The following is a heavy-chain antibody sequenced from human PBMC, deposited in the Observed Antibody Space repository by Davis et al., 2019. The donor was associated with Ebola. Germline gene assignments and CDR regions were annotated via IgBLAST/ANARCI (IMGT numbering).Heavy chain of an antibody. J-gene: IGHJ4*02. CDR2: FKPRSGYT. V-gene: IGHV1-8*01. CDR3: ARATPTLGH. Sequence: ASVKVSCTASGYTFTSFDIHWVRPAPGHGLEWVGGFKPRSGYTDYAQKFQGRITLTTNTSINTAYMELSSLSSHDTAVYYCARATPTLGHWGRGTLVTVSS. CDR1: GYTFTSFD.